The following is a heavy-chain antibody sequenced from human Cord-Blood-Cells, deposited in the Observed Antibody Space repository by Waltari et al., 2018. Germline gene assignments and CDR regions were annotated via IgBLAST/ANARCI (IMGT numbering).Heavy chain of an antibody. CDR1: GYTFTSYG. V-gene: IGHV1-18*01. J-gene: IGHJ3*02. D-gene: IGHD2-8*01. CDR3: ARAPPYCTNGVCYDAFDI. Sequence: VQLVQSGAEVKKPGASVKVSCQASGYTFTSYGISWLRQAPGQGLEWMGWISAYNGNTNYAQKLQGRVTMTTDTSTSTAYMELRSLRSDDTAVYYCARAPPYCTNGVCYDAFDIWGQGTMVTVSS. CDR2: ISAYNGNT.